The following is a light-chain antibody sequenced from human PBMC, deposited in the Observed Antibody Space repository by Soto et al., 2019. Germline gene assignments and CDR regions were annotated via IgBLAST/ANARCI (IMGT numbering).Light chain of an antibody. Sequence: QSVLTQPPSVSGAPGQRVTISCTGDSSNIGAGHDVHWYQQLPGTAPKLLIYGNGNRPSGVPDRFSGSKSGTSASLAITGLLAEDEADYYCQSYDSSLSGSEVFGTGTKLTVL. V-gene: IGLV1-40*01. CDR3: QSYDSSLSGSEV. CDR1: SSNIGAGHD. J-gene: IGLJ1*01. CDR2: GNG.